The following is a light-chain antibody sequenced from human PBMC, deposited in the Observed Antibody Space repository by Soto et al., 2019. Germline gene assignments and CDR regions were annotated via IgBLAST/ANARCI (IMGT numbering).Light chain of an antibody. CDR3: QQYNNWPRAT. J-gene: IGKJ4*01. CDR1: QSISSN. CDR2: RTS. Sequence: EIVMTQSPATLSVSPGERATLSCRASQSISSNLAWYQQKPVQAPRLLMXRTSSRATGFPARFSGSGSGTEFNLTISSLQSEDFGVYYCQQYNNWPRATFGGGTKVDIK. V-gene: IGKV3-15*01.